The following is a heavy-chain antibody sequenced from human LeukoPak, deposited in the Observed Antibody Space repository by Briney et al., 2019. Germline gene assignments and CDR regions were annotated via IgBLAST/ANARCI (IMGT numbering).Heavy chain of an antibody. CDR2: INSDGINT. D-gene: IGHD3-22*01. J-gene: IGHJ5*02. V-gene: IGHV3-74*01. Sequence: GGSLRLSCVTSGLMFHEHWMLWVRQAPGKGLVWVSRINSDGINTSYADSVKGRFTISRDNAKNTLNLQMNSLRAEDTAVYYCARDLGQYYDTSDNWFDPWGQGTLVTVSS. CDR3: ARDLGQYYDTSDNWFDP. CDR1: GLMFHEHW.